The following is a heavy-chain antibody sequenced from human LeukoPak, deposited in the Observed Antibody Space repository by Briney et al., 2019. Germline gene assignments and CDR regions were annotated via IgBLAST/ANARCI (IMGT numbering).Heavy chain of an antibody. D-gene: IGHD5-18*01. V-gene: IGHV3-21*01. CDR3: ARQSGYSIYYYYYMDV. CDR1: GGSISSSSDY. J-gene: IGHJ6*03. Sequence: ETLSLTCTVSGGSISSSSDYWGWVRQAPGKGLEWVSSISSSSSYIYYADSVKGRFTISRDNAKNSLYLQMNSLRAEDTAVYYCARQSGYSIYYYYYMDVWGKGTTVTVSS. CDR2: ISSSSSYI.